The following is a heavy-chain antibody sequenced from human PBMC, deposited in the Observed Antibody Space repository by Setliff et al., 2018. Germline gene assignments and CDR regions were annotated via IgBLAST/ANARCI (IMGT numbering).Heavy chain of an antibody. CDR1: GFTFSVYA. CDR3: ARDRSAYYYDSTGYYPKGYFDF. Sequence: GGSLRLSCSASGFTFSVYAMSWVRQAPGKGLEYVSAISSNGSSTYYADSVKGRFTISRDNSKNTLYLQMGSLRAEDMAVYYCARDRSAYYYDSTGYYPKGYFDFRGQGTLVTVSS. D-gene: IGHD3-22*01. J-gene: IGHJ4*02. CDR2: ISSNGSST. V-gene: IGHV3-64*02.